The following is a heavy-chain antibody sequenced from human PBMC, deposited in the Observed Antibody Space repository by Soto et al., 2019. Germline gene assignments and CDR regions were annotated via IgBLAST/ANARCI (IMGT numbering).Heavy chain of an antibody. V-gene: IGHV3-9*01. J-gene: IGHJ6*03. Sequence: EVQLVESGGGLVEPGRSLRLSCTASGFIFDDYDMHCVRQAPGKGLEWVSGISWNSGNKDYADSVKGRFTISRDNAKKSLFLQMNSLRAEDTALYFCAKDICTGGSCYSSYYYYMDVWGEGTTVIVSS. CDR3: AKDICTGGSCYSSYYYYMDV. CDR2: ISWNSGNK. D-gene: IGHD2-15*01. CDR1: GFIFDDYD.